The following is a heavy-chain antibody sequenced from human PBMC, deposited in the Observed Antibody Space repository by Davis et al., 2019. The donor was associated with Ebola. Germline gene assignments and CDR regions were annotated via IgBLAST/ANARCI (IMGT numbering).Heavy chain of an antibody. CDR3: ATTQWLREFDN. CDR2: IYDRST. V-gene: IGHV3-53*05. CDR1: GFKFDDYG. D-gene: IGHD6-19*01. J-gene: IGHJ4*02. Sequence: GESLKISCVGSGFKFDDYGMHWVRQAPGKGLEWVSVIYDRSTAYADSVRGRFTISRDKSNNSLYLDMNSLRVDDTAVYYCATTQWLREFDNWGQGTLVTVSS.